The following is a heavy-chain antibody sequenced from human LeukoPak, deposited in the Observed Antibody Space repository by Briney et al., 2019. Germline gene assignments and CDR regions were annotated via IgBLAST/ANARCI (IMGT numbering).Heavy chain of an antibody. CDR3: VRLRRNNDRSGYYYYYDY. CDR2: ISVRSNYR. CDR1: GYTFSDFS. D-gene: IGHD3-22*01. J-gene: IGHJ4*02. Sequence: GGSLRLSCAASGYTFSDFSVNWVRQAPGKELEWVSSISVRSNYRYYADSVRGRFTISRDDARDSLFLQMSSLRAEDTAVYFCVRLRRNNDRSGYYYYYDYWGQGTLVTVSS. V-gene: IGHV3-21*01.